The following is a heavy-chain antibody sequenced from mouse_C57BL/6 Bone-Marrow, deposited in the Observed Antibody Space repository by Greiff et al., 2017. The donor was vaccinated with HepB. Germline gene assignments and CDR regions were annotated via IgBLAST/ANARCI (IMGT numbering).Heavy chain of an antibody. Sequence: EVQLQQSGTVLARPGASVKMSCKTSGYTFTSYWMHWVKQRPGQGLEWIGAIYPGNSDTSYNQKFKGKAKLTAVTSASTAYMGLSSLTNEDSAVYYGKRDYYGSSDYWGKGTTLTVSS. J-gene: IGHJ2*01. CDR3: KRDYYGSSDY. CDR1: GYTFTSYW. CDR2: IYPGNSDT. V-gene: IGHV1-5*01. D-gene: IGHD1-1*01.